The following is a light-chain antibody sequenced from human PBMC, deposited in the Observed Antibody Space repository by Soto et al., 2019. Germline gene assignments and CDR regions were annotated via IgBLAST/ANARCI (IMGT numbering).Light chain of an antibody. CDR2: DAS. Sequence: EIVLTKSPATLSLSPGERATLSCSASQSVSSYFAWYQQKPGQAPRLLIYDASNRATGIPARFSGSGSGTDFNLTIRSLEPEDFAVYYCQQRSNWPPLTFGGGTKVEIK. V-gene: IGKV3-11*01. CDR3: QQRSNWPPLT. CDR1: QSVSSY. J-gene: IGKJ4*01.